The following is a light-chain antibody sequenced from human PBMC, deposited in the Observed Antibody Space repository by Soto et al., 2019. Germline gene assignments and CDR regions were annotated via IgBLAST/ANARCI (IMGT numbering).Light chain of an antibody. V-gene: IGKV3-11*01. CDR2: DAS. CDR1: QSISTY. J-gene: IGKJ5*01. Sequence: EIVLTQSPATLSLSPGGRATLSCRASQSISTYLAWYQQKPGQAPRLLIYDASNRATGIPARFSGSGSGTDFTLTISSLEPEDFAVYYCQQRINWVTFGQGTRLEI. CDR3: QQRINWVT.